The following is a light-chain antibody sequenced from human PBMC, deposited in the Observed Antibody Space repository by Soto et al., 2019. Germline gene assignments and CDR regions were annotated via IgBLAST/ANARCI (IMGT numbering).Light chain of an antibody. V-gene: IGKV3D-15*01. CDR3: QQYNNWPLT. CDR2: DAS. Sequence: VMSHSPATLSVSPGDRATLSCRASQSVDNDLAWYQQKPGQPPRLLIYDASTRATGIPARFSGSQSGTEFTLTISSLLSEDFAVYSCQQYNNWPLTFGGGTKVDI. CDR1: QSVDND. J-gene: IGKJ4*01.